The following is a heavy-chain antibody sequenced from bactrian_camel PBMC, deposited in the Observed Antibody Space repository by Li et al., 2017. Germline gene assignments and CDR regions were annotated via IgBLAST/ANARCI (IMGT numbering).Heavy chain of an antibody. V-gene: IGHV3S31*01. CDR3: ARALSWSGYDY. D-gene: IGHD6*01. J-gene: IGHJ4*01. Sequence: VQLVESGGGLVQPGGSLRLSCAASGFTFGSYAMSWVRQAPGKGLEWVSRISSGGGSTYYADLVKGRFTISRDNAKNTLYLQLNSLKTEDTAMYYCARALSWSGYDYWGQGTQVTVS. CDR2: ISSGGGST. CDR1: GFTFGSYA.